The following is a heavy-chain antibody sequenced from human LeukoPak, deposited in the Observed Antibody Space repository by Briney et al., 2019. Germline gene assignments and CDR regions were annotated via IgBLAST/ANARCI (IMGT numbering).Heavy chain of an antibody. CDR3: ARDHHCSSATCPSDY. CDR2: ITWNADST. V-gene: IGHV3-20*04. J-gene: IGHJ4*02. D-gene: IGHD2-2*01. Sequence: CPGGSLRLSCAASGFSFSIFGMNWVRQAPGKGLEWVSGITWNADSTGYVDFVKGRFTVSRDNAKNSLYLQMDSLRAEDTALYYCARDHHCSSATCPSDYWGQGTLVTVSS. CDR1: GFSFSIFG.